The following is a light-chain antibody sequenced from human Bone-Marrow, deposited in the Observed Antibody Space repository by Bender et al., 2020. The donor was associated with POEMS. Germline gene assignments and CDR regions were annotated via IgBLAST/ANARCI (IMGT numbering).Light chain of an antibody. CDR2: SSH. V-gene: IGLV1-44*01. Sequence: QSVLTQPPSASGTPGQRVTISCSGGSSNIGAHAVNWYQHLPGTAPKLLIYSSHRRPSEVPDRFSGSRSGTSASLAISGLQSEDEADYYCAAWDDSLSGFVVFGGGTQLTVL. CDR1: SSNIGAHA. J-gene: IGLJ7*01. CDR3: AAWDDSLSGFVV.